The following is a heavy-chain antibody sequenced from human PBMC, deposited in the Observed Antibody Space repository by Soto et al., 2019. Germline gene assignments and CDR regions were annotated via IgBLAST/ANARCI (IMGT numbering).Heavy chain of an antibody. CDR1: GFTYSSYG. CDR3: ARPKVEPSTLPPGYYYGMDV. Sequence: PGGSLRLSCAASGFTYSSYGMHWVCQAXGKGLEWVAVIWYDGSNKYYADSVKGRFTISRENSKNTVYLQMNSLRAEDTAVYYCARPKVEPSTLPPGYYYGMDVWGQGTTVTVSS. V-gene: IGHV3-33*01. CDR2: IWYDGSNK. D-gene: IGHD2-2*01. J-gene: IGHJ6*02.